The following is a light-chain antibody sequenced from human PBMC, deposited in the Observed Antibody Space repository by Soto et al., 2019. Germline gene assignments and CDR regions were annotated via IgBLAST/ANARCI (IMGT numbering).Light chain of an antibody. CDR2: GAS. CDR3: QQRSNWLLT. V-gene: IGKV3D-20*02. J-gene: IGKJ4*01. Sequence: EIVLTQSPGTLSLSPGERATLSCRASQSVSSNYLAWYQQKPGRAPRLLIYGASSRDTGIPDRFSGSGSGTDFTLTISSLEPEDFAVYYCQQRSNWLLTFGGGTKVDIK. CDR1: QSVSSNY.